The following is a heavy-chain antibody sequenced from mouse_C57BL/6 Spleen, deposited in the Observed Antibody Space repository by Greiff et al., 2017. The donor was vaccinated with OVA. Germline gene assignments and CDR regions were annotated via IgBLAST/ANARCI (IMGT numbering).Heavy chain of an antibody. D-gene: IGHD1-1*01. CDR1: GYTFTNYW. J-gene: IGHJ1*03. CDR2: IYPGGGYT. V-gene: IGHV1-63*01. Sequence: VKLQQSGAELVRPGTSVKMSCKASGYTFTNYWIGWAKQRPGHGLEWIGDIYPGGGYTNYNEKFKGKATLTADKSSSTAYMQFSSLTSDDSAIYYCARGDYYGSRIPYWYFDVWGTGTTVTVSS. CDR3: ARGDYYGSRIPYWYFDV.